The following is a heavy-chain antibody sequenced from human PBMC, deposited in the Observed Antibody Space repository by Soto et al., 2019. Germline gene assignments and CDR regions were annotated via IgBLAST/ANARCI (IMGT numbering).Heavy chain of an antibody. CDR2: IIPIFGTA. Sequence: VQLVQSGAEVKKPGSSVKVSCKASGGTFSSYAISWVRQAPGQGLEWMGGIIPIFGTANYAQKFQGRVTITADESTSTAYMELSSLRSEDTAVYYCARDRGIAVAGTYYYYGMDVWGQGTTVTVSS. CDR1: GGTFSSYA. V-gene: IGHV1-69*01. CDR3: ARDRGIAVAGTYYYYGMDV. J-gene: IGHJ6*02. D-gene: IGHD6-19*01.